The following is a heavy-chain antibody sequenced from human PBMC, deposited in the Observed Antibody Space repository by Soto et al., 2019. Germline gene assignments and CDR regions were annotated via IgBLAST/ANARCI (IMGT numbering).Heavy chain of an antibody. J-gene: IGHJ2*01. CDR2: ISYDGSNK. CDR3: ARPPTITMIVVDNWYFDL. D-gene: IGHD3-22*01. Sequence: QVQLVESGGGVVQPGRSLRLSCAASGFTFSSYAMHWVRQAPGKGLEWVAVISYDGSNKYYADSVKGRFTISRDNSKNTLYLQMNSLRAEDTAVYFCARPPTITMIVVDNWYFDLWGRGTLVTVSS. CDR1: GFTFSSYA. V-gene: IGHV3-30-3*01.